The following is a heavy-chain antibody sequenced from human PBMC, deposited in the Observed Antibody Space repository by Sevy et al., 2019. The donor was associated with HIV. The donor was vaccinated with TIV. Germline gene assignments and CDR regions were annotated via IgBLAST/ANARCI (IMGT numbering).Heavy chain of an antibody. J-gene: IGHJ4*02. CDR2: ISSSSSTI. CDR1: GFTFSSYS. D-gene: IGHD3-22*01. V-gene: IGHV3-48*01. CDR3: ARTPPYYYYDSSGYYYSAPFDY. Sequence: GGSLRLSCAASGFTFSSYSMNWVRQAPGKGLEWVSYISSSSSTIYYADSVKGRLTISRDNAKNSLYLQMNSLRAEDTAVYYCARTPPYYYYDSSGYYYSAPFDYWGQGTLVTVSS.